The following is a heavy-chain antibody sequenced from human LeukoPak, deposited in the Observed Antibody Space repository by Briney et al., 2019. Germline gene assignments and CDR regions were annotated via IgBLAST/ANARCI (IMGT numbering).Heavy chain of an antibody. D-gene: IGHD3-3*01. CDR3: AKDTLRFLEWLLFDY. CDR2: ISGSGGST. J-gene: IGHJ4*02. V-gene: IGHV3-23*01. Sequence: GGSLRLSCAASGFTFSSYAMSWVRQAPGKGLEWVSIISGSGGSTYYADSVKGRFTISRDNSKNTLYLQMNSLRAEDTAVHYCAKDTLRFLEWLLFDYWGQGTLVTVSS. CDR1: GFTFSSYA.